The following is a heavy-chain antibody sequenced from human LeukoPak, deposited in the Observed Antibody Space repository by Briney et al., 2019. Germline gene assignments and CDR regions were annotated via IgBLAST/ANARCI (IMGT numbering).Heavy chain of an antibody. CDR1: GGTFSSYA. Sequence: SVKVSCKASGGTFSSYAMSWVRQAPGQGLEWMGMIIPIFGTANYAQKFQGRVTITTDESTSTAYMELSSLRSEDTAVYYCARSGKVVVAANNWFDPWGQGTLVTVSS. D-gene: IGHD2-15*01. CDR2: IIPIFGTA. J-gene: IGHJ5*02. V-gene: IGHV1-69*05. CDR3: ARSGKVVVAANNWFDP.